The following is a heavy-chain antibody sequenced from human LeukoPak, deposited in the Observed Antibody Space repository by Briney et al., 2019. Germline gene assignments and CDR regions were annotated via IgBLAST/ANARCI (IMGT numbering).Heavy chain of an antibody. J-gene: IGHJ5*02. CDR1: GYTFTSYG. V-gene: IGHV1-18*01. D-gene: IGHD4-17*01. CDR3: ARLTRVTTVMSWFDP. Sequence: GASVKVSCKASGYTFTSYGIGWVRQAPGQGLEWMGWISAYNGNTNYAQKLQGRVTMTTDTSTSTAYMELRSLRSDDTAVYYCARLTRVTTVMSWFDPWGQGTLVTVSS. CDR2: ISAYNGNT.